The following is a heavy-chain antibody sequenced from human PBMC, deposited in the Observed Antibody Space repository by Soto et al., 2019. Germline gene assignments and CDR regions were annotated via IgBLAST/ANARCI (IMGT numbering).Heavy chain of an antibody. CDR2: IYYSGST. CDR3: ARHDIVVVTATDY. V-gene: IGHV4-39*01. J-gene: IGHJ4*02. Sequence: SETLSLTCTVSGGSISSSSYYWGWIRQPPGKGLEWIGSIYYSGSTYYNPSLKSRVTISVDTSKNQFSLKLSSVTAADTAVYYCARHDIVVVTATDYWGQGTLVTVSS. D-gene: IGHD2-21*02. CDR1: GGSISSSSYY.